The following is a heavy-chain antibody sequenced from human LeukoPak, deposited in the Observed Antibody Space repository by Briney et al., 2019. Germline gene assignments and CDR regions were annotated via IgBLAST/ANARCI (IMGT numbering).Heavy chain of an antibody. CDR2: ISSSSSYI. CDR3: ATHDYGDYGVGDY. Sequence: PGGSLRLSCAASGFTFSSYSMNWVRQAPGKGLEWVSSISSSSSYIYYADSVKGRFTISRDNAKNSLYLQMNSLRAEDAAVYYCATHDYGDYGVGDYWGQGTLVTVSS. CDR1: GFTFSSYS. D-gene: IGHD4-17*01. J-gene: IGHJ4*02. V-gene: IGHV3-21*01.